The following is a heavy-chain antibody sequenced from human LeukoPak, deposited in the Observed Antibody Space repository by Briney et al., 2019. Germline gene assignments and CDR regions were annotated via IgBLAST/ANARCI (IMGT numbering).Heavy chain of an antibody. CDR2: IIPIFGTA. Sequence: ASVKVSCKASGYTFTSYGISWVRQAPGQGLEWMGGIIPIFGTANYAQKFQGRVTITADESTSTAYMELSSLRSEDTAVYYCARESGGWFGSYNFDYWGQGTLVTVSS. J-gene: IGHJ4*02. CDR1: GYTFTSYG. CDR3: ARESGGWFGSYNFDY. D-gene: IGHD3-10*01. V-gene: IGHV1-69*13.